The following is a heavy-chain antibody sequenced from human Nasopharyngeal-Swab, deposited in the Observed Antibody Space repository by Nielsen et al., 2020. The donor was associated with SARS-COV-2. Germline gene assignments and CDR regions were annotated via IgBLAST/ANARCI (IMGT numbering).Heavy chain of an antibody. J-gene: IGHJ4*02. Sequence: GGSLRLSCAASGFTFNVYWMSWVRQVPGKGLEWVANIKQDASEVYYVDSVKGRFTISRDNAKNSLYLQMNSLRAEDTAVYYCAKGIAAAGSRCLDYWGQGTLVTVSS. V-gene: IGHV3-7*01. CDR3: AKGIAAAGSRCLDY. D-gene: IGHD6-13*01. CDR2: IKQDASEV. CDR1: GFTFNVYW.